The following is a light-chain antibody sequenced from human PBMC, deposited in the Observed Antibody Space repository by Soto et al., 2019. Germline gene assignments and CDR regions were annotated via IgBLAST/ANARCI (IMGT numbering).Light chain of an antibody. CDR2: GAS. Sequence: EIVLTQSPGTLSLSPGERATLSCRASQSVSSSYLVWYQQKPGQAPRLLMYGASSRATGIPDRFSGSGSGTDSTLTISRLEPEDFAVYYCQQYGSSPWTFGQGTKVEIK. CDR3: QQYGSSPWT. V-gene: IGKV3-20*01. J-gene: IGKJ1*01. CDR1: QSVSSSY.